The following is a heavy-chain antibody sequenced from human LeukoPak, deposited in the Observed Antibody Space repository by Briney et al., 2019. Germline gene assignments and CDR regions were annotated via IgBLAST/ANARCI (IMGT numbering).Heavy chain of an antibody. Sequence: GGSLRLSCAASGFTFSSYAMSWVRQAPGKGLEWVSAISGSGGSTYYADSVKGRFTISRDNSKNTLYLQMNSLRAEDTAVYYCARGGDMVRGVFYGMDVWGQGTTVTVSS. D-gene: IGHD3-10*01. CDR3: ARGGDMVRGVFYGMDV. V-gene: IGHV3-23*01. J-gene: IGHJ6*02. CDR1: GFTFSSYA. CDR2: ISGSGGST.